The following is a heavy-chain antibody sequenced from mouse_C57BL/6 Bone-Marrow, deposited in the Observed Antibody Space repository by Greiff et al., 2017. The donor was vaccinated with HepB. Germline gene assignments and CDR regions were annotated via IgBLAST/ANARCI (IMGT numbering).Heavy chain of an antibody. J-gene: IGHJ4*01. D-gene: IGHD2-4*01. CDR2: IYPGDGDT. CDR3: ARGYDYDRGAYAMDY. CDR1: GYAFSSYW. Sequence: VQLQQSGAELVKPGASVKISCKASGYAFSSYWMNWVKQRPGKGLEWIGQIYPGDGDTNYNGKFKGKATLTADKSSSTAYMQLSSLTSEDSAVYFCARGYDYDRGAYAMDYWGQGTSVTVSS. V-gene: IGHV1-80*01.